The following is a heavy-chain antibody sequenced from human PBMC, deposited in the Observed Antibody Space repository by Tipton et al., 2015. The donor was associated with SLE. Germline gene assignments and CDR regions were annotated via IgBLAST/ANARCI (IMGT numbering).Heavy chain of an antibody. Sequence: QSGAEVKKPGASVKVSCKASGYTFTNYDINWVRQATGQGLEWMGWMNPNSGNTGCAQKFQGRVTMTRNTSISTAYMELRTLRYEDTAVYYCARGSVTGTVSFGVDVWGQGTTVIVSS. CDR1: GYTFTNYD. V-gene: IGHV1-8*01. J-gene: IGHJ6*02. D-gene: IGHD3-10*01. CDR2: MNPNSGNT. CDR3: ARGSVTGTVSFGVDV.